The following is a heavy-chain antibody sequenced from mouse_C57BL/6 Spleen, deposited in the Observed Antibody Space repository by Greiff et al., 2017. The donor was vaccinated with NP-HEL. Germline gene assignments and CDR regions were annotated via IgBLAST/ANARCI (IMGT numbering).Heavy chain of an antibody. CDR1: GFTFTSYW. V-gene: IGHV1-69*01. D-gene: IGHD1-1*01. Sequence: VQLQQPGAELVMPGASVKLSCKASGFTFTSYWMHWVKQRPGQGLEWIGEIDPSDSYTNYNQKFTGKSTLTVDKSSSSSYMQLSSLTSEDTAVYYCARSSTTVENAMDYWGQGTSVTVSS. CDR2: IDPSDSYT. J-gene: IGHJ4*01. CDR3: ARSSTTVENAMDY.